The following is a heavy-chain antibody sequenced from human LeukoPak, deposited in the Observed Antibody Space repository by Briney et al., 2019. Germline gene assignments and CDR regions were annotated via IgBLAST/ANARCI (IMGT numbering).Heavy chain of an antibody. V-gene: IGHV3-7*01. CDR3: ARASPMVRGVPFDY. CDR1: GFTFSSYA. Sequence: PGGSLRLSCAASGFTFSSYAMSWVRQAPGKGLEWVANIKQDGSEKYYVDSVKGRFTISRDNAKNSLYLQMNSLRAEDTAVYYCARASPMVRGVPFDYWGQGTLVTVSS. CDR2: IKQDGSEK. D-gene: IGHD3-10*01. J-gene: IGHJ4*02.